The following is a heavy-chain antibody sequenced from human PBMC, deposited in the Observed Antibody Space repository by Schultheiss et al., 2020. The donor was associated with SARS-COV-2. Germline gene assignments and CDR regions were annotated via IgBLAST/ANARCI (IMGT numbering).Heavy chain of an antibody. D-gene: IGHD1-26*01. Sequence: GGSLRLSCAASGFTFSSFYMHWVRQAPGKGLEWVAVISYDGSNKYYADSVKGRFTISRDNSKNTLYLQMNSLRAEDTAVYYCARAEGSYHNWFDPWGQGTLVTVSS. CDR2: ISYDGSNK. CDR3: ARAEGSYHNWFDP. V-gene: IGHV3-30*03. J-gene: IGHJ5*02. CDR1: GFTFSSFY.